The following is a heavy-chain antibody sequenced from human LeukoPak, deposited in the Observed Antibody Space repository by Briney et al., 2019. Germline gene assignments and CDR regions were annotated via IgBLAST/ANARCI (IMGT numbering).Heavy chain of an antibody. CDR2: ISYDGSNK. V-gene: IGHV3-30*18. CDR3: AKAVSMTTVTTLDY. Sequence: SLRLSCAASGFTFSSYGMHWVRQAPGKGLEWVAVISYDGSNKYYADSVKGRFTISRDNSKNTLYLQMNSLRAEDTAVYYCAKAVSMTTVTTLDYWGQGTLVTVSS. J-gene: IGHJ4*02. CDR1: GFTFSSYG. D-gene: IGHD4-17*01.